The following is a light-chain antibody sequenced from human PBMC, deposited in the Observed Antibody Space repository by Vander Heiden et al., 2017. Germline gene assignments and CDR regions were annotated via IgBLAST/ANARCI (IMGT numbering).Light chain of an antibody. J-gene: IGKJ4*01. CDR1: QSILSSSNNKNS. V-gene: IGKV4-1*01. Sequence: DPVMTQSPDSLAVSPGERATINCKSSQSILSSSNNKNSLAWYQQKPGQPPKLLIFWASSRESGVPDRFSGSESGTDFTLTISSLQAGDVAVYYCQQDDGAPITFGGGTKVEIK. CDR3: QQDDGAPIT. CDR2: WAS.